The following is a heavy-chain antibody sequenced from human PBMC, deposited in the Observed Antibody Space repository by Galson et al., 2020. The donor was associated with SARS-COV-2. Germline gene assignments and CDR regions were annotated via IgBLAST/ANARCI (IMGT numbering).Heavy chain of an antibody. V-gene: IGHV3-9*01. Sequence: SCAASGFTFGDYAMHWVRQAPGKGLEWVAGISWNSGSIAYADSVKGRFTISRDNAKNSLYLQMNSLRPEDTAVYSCAKGLTGYYVISWFDPWGQGTLVTVSS. CDR1: GFTFGDYA. J-gene: IGHJ5*02. CDR2: ISWNSGSI. CDR3: AKGLTGYYVISWFDP. D-gene: IGHD3-9*01.